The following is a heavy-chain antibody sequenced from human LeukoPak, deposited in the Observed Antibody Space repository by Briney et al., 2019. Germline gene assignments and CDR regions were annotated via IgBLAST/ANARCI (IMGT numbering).Heavy chain of an antibody. D-gene: IGHD4-17*01. J-gene: IGHJ3*02. V-gene: IGHV3-21*01. CDR1: GFTFSSYS. CDR3: AREFVYGDSHDAFDI. Sequence: GGSLRLSCAASGFTFSSYSMNWVRQAPGKGLEWVSSISSSSYIYYADSVKGRFTTSRDNAKNSLYLQMNSLRAEDTAVYYCAREFVYGDSHDAFDIWGQGTMVTVSS. CDR2: ISSSSYI.